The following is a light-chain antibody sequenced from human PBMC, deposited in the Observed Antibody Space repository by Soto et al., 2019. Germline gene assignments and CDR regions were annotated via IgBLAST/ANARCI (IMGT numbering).Light chain of an antibody. CDR2: DNN. CDR3: GTWDSRPSAVV. V-gene: IGLV1-51*01. Sequence: QSVLTQPPSVSAAPGQKVTISCSASSSNIGNNYVSWYQQLPGTAPKLLIYDNNKRPSGIPDRFSGSKSGTSATLGITGLQTGDEADYYCGTWDSRPSAVVFGGGTKLTVL. J-gene: IGLJ2*01. CDR1: SSNIGNNY.